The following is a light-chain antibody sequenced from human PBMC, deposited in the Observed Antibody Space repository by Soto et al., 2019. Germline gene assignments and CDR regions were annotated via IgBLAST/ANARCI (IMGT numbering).Light chain of an antibody. CDR3: QQSYRTPYT. V-gene: IGKV1-39*01. J-gene: IGKJ2*01. CDR2: GIS. CDR1: QSIGKY. Sequence: DIQMTQSPSSLSASVGDRVTLTCRASQSIGKYLNWYQQKPGKAPRLLIYGISSLQSGVPSRFSGSESGTDFTLTISSLQPEDFATYFCQQSYRTPYTFGQGTKLEIK.